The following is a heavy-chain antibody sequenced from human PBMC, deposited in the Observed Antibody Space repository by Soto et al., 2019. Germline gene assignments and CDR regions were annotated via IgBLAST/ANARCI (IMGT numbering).Heavy chain of an antibody. CDR3: ARDNYGDTYYFDY. J-gene: IGHJ4*02. Sequence: QVQLQESGPGLVKPSQTLSLTCTVSGGSISSGAYYWSWVRQPPGKGLEWIGYIYYSGSTYYNPPLKSRVTISVDTSKNQFSLKLSSVTATDTAVYYCARDNYGDTYYFDYWGQGTLVTVSS. V-gene: IGHV4-30-4*01. D-gene: IGHD4-17*01. CDR2: IYYSGST. CDR1: GGSISSGAYY.